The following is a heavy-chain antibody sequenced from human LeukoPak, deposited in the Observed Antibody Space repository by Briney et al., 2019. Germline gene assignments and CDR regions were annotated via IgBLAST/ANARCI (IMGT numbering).Heavy chain of an antibody. CDR2: IYYSGST. V-gene: IGHV4-59*08. D-gene: IGHD3-22*01. CDR3: ARHYYDSSGYYPPGFDY. CDR1: GGSISNSY. J-gene: IGHJ4*02. Sequence: SETLSLTCTVSGGSISNSYWSWIRQPPGKGLEWIGYIYYSGSTNYNPSLKSRVTISVDTSKNQFSLKLSSVTAADTAVYYCARHYYDSSGYYPPGFDYWGQGTLVTVSS.